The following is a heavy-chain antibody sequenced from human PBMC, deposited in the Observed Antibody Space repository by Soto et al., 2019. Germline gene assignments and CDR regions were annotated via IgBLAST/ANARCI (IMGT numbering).Heavy chain of an antibody. Sequence: QVQLVESGGGLVKPGGSLRLSCAASGFTFSDYYMSWIRQAPGKGLEWVSYISSSGSTIYYADSVKGRLTISRDNAKHSLWLQMNSLRYEDTAVYYCAIGANNRVYYMDVWGKGTTVTVSS. J-gene: IGHJ6*03. CDR3: AIGANNRVYYMDV. CDR2: ISSSGSTI. CDR1: GFTFSDYY. V-gene: IGHV3-11*01.